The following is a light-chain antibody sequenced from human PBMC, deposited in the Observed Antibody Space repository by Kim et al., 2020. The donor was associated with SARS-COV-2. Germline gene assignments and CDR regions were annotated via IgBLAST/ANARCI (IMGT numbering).Light chain of an antibody. CDR3: QQRSNWPPAT. J-gene: IGKJ2*01. CDR1: QSVSSY. CDR2: DAS. Sequence: EIVLTQSPATLSLYPGERATLSCRASQSVSSYLAWYQQKPGQAPRLLIYDASNRATGIPARFSGSGSGTDFTLTISSLEPEDFAVYYCQQRSNWPPATFGQGTKLEI. V-gene: IGKV3-11*01.